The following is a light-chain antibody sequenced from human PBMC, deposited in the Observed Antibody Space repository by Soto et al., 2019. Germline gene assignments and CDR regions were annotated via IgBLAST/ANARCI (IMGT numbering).Light chain of an antibody. CDR2: EVT. CDR1: SSDVGSYNL. Sequence: QSALTQPASVSGSPGQSITISCTGTSSDVGSYNLVSWYQQHPGKAPKLIICEVTKRPSGVSSRFSGSKSGNTASLTISRLQAEDEADYSCCSYASNRTYVFGTGTKLTVL. V-gene: IGLV2-23*02. J-gene: IGLJ1*01. CDR3: CSYASNRTYV.